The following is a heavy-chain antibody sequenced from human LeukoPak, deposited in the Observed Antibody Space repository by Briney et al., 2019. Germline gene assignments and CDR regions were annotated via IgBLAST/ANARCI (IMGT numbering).Heavy chain of an antibody. Sequence: PGGSLRLSCAASGFTFSSYIMNWVRQAPGKGLEWVSYISSSSGTIYYADSVKGRLTISRDNAKNSLYLQMNSLRAEDTAVYYCAKGGGSYYDFWSGHHALDYWGQGTLVTVSS. V-gene: IGHV3-48*01. CDR3: AKGGGSYYDFWSGHHALDY. J-gene: IGHJ4*02. CDR2: ISSSSGTI. D-gene: IGHD3-3*01. CDR1: GFTFSSYI.